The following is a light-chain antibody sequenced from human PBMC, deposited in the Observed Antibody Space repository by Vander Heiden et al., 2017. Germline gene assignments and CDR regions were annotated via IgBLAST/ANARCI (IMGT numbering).Light chain of an antibody. CDR3: QQYYSYPLT. Sequence: AIRITQSPTSLSASTGDRVTITCRASQGITSYLAWYQQKPAKAPKLLFYAASTLLSGVPSTFSGSGSGTDFTLTIRSLQSEDFATYYCQQYYSYPLTFGGGTKVEIK. CDR2: AAS. J-gene: IGKJ4*01. CDR1: QGITSY. V-gene: IGKV1-8*01.